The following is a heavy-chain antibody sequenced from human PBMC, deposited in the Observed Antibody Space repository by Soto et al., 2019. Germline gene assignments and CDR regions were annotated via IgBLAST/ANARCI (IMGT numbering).Heavy chain of an antibody. CDR1: GFTVSSNY. Sequence: EVQLVETGGGLIQPGGSLRLSCAASGFTVSSNYMSWVRQAPGKGLEWVSVIYSGGSTYYADSVKGRFTISRDNSKNTVYHQINSLRPEDTDVYYCARETGYDSGGYYRFQYFQHWVHGTLVTVSS. D-gene: IGHD3-22*01. J-gene: IGHJ1*01. CDR3: ARETGYDSGGYYRFQYFQH. CDR2: IYSGGST. V-gene: IGHV3-53*02.